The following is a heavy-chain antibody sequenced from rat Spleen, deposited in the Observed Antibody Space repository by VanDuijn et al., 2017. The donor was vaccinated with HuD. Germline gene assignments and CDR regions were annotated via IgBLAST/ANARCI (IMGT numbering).Heavy chain of an antibody. V-gene: IGHV5-17*01. CDR1: GFTFSDSA. J-gene: IGHJ2*01. CDR2: IIYDGSYT. CDR3: SRHNSGYGYFDY. D-gene: IGHD4-3*01. Sequence: EVQLVESGGGFVQPGRSLKLSCAASGFTFSDSAMAWVRQAPKKGLEWVATIIYDGSYTYYRDPVKGRFTLSRENAKTTLYLQMDSLRSEDTATYYCSRHNSGYGYFDYWGQGVMVTVSS.